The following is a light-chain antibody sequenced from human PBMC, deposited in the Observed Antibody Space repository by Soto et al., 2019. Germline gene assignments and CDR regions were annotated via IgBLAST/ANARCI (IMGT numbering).Light chain of an antibody. CDR3: QQYNNWPQT. Sequence: ELVMTPSPATLSVSPGERATLSCRASQSVSSNLAWYQQKPGQAPRLLIYGASTRATGIPARFSGSGSGTEFTLTISSLQSEDFAVYYCQQYNNWPQTFGQGTKVDI. CDR2: GAS. V-gene: IGKV3-15*01. CDR1: QSVSSN. J-gene: IGKJ1*01.